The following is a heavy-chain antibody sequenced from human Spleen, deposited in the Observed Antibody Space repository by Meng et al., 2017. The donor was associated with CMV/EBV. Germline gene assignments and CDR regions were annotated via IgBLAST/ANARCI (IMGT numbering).Heavy chain of an antibody. Sequence: GGSLSLSCAASGCTFSDYYMSWIRQAPGKGLEWVSYISTSDSTIYYADSVKGRFTISRDNAKNSLYLQLNSLRAEDTAVYYCARHYGGNSGLGQNFDYWGQGTLVTVSS. CDR2: ISTSDSTI. D-gene: IGHD4-23*01. CDR3: ARHYGGNSGLGQNFDY. J-gene: IGHJ4*02. V-gene: IGHV3-11*01. CDR1: GCTFSDYY.